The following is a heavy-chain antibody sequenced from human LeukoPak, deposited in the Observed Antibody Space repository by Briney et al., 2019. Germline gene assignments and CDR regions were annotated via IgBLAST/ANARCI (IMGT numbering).Heavy chain of an antibody. CDR1: GYSISSGYY. CDR3: ATAHCSGGSCYPLYYYYMDV. J-gene: IGHJ6*03. CDR2: IYHSGST. Sequence: PSETLSLTCTVSGYSISSGYYWGWIRQPPGKGPEWIGSIYHSGSTYYNPSLKSRVTISVDTSKNQFSLKLSSVTAADTAVYYCATAHCSGGSCYPLYYYYMDVWGKGTTVTVSS. D-gene: IGHD2-15*01. V-gene: IGHV4-38-2*02.